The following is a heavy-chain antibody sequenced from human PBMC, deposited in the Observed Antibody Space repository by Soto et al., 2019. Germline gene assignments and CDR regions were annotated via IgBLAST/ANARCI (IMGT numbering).Heavy chain of an antibody. CDR3: TTIVSDYYDSSGYYYGMDV. CDR1: GFTFSNAW. J-gene: IGHJ6*02. Sequence: VGSLRLSCAASGFTFSNAWMSWVRQAPGKGLEWVGRIKSKTDGGTTDYAAPVKGRFTISRDDSKNTLYLQMNSLKTEDTAVYYCTTIVSDYYDSSGYYYGMDVWGQGTTVTVS. CDR2: IKSKTDGGTT. D-gene: IGHD3-22*01. V-gene: IGHV3-15*01.